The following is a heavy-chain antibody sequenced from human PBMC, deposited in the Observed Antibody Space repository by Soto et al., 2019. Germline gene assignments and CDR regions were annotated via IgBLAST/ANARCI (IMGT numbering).Heavy chain of an antibody. V-gene: IGHV1-69*04. Sequence: ASVKVSCKASGGTFSSYTISWVRQAPGQGLEWMGRIIPILGIANYAQKFQGRVTITADKSTSTAYMELSSLRSEDTAVYYCARDREGSFMVRGANNWFDPWGQGTLVTVSS. D-gene: IGHD3-10*01. J-gene: IGHJ5*02. CDR3: ARDREGSFMVRGANNWFDP. CDR2: IIPILGIA. CDR1: GGTFSSYT.